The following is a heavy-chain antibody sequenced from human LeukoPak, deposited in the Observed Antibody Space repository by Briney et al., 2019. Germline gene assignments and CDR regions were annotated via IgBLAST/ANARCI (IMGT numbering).Heavy chain of an antibody. CDR2: MNPNSGNT. CDR1: GYTFTSYG. J-gene: IGHJ4*02. V-gene: IGHV1-8*03. Sequence: ASVKVSCKASGYTFTSYGISWVRQATGQGLEWMGWMNPNSGNTGYAQKFQGRVTITRNTSISTAYMELSSLRSEDTAVYYCARGLESTPDDYWGQGTLVTVSS. CDR3: ARGLESTPDDY. D-gene: IGHD2-2*01.